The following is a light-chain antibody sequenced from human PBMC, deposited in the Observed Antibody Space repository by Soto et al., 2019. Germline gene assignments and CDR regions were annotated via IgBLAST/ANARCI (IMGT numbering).Light chain of an antibody. J-gene: IGKJ1*01. Sequence: ETVMTQSPDTLSLSPGERATVSCRASQSVSDNLAWYQQRPGQGPRLLIYGASTRATGIPARFSGSGSGTEFTLTISSLQSEDFAVYYCQQYNNWPRTFGQGTKVDIK. CDR3: QQYNNWPRT. CDR2: GAS. V-gene: IGKV3-15*01. CDR1: QSVSDN.